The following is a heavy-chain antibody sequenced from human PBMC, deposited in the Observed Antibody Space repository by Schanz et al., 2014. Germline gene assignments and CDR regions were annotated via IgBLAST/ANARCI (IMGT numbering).Heavy chain of an antibody. D-gene: IGHD3-10*02. CDR1: GFNFNNYD. Sequence: QVQLVQSGAEVKKPGASVKVSCTASGFNFNNYDINWVRQATGQGLEWMGWMNPKTGNTDHAQKFQGRVSMTWDTSASTTYLDQSRLRSEDTSVYCCAGALTGKVAMFGEIAAQNYYYVDVWGKGTTVTVSS. CDR3: AGALTGKVAMFGEIAAQNYYYVDV. J-gene: IGHJ6*03. V-gene: IGHV1-8*01. CDR2: MNPKTGNT.